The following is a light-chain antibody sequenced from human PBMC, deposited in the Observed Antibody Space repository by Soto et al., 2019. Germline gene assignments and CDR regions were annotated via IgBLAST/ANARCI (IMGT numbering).Light chain of an antibody. CDR2: GAS. V-gene: IGKV3-20*01. CDR1: QSISSSF. Sequence: DIVMTQSPLSLPVTPGEPASISCRSSQSISSSFLAWYQQKPGQAPRLLIYGASSRATGIPDRFSGTGSETDFTLTISRLEPEDFAVYYCQQYDNSPITFGQGTRLEIK. J-gene: IGKJ5*01. CDR3: QQYDNSPIT.